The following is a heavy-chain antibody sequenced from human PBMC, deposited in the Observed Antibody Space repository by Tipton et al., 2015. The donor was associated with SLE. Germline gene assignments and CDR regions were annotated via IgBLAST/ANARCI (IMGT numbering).Heavy chain of an antibody. Sequence: SLRLSCTASGFTFSNYPMSWVRQAPGKGLEWVSAISGSGYSTYYADSVKGRLTISRDNSKNTLFLQMNSLRAEDTAVYYCARSWSGRREFDYWGPGTLVTVSS. CDR1: GFTFSNYP. V-gene: IGHV3-23*01. J-gene: IGHJ4*02. CDR2: ISGSGYST. D-gene: IGHD1-26*01. CDR3: ARSWSGRREFDY.